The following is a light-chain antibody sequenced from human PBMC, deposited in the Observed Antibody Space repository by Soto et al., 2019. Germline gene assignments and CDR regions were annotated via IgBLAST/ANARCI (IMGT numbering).Light chain of an antibody. J-gene: IGKJ4*01. CDR3: QPYGSSLT. CDR1: ESISSGH. V-gene: IGKV3-20*01. CDR2: GTF. Sequence: EIVLTQSAGTLSLSPGERATVSCWASESISSGHLAWFQQRLGQAPRLLIYGTFIRATGIPERFSGSGSGKDFPLTLSRLEPEDFSGYFWQPYGSSLTFGGGTRVEI.